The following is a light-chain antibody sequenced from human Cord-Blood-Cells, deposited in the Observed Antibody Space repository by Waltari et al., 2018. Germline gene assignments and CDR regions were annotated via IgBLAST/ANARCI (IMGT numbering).Light chain of an antibody. CDR1: QIVSSN. J-gene: IGKJ4*01. CDR3: QQYNNWRLT. CDR2: GAS. Sequence: EIVMTQSPATLSVSPGERASLSCRASQIVSSNLAWYQQKPGQAPRLLIYGASTRATGIPARFSGSGSGTEFTLTISSLQSEDFAVYYCQQYNNWRLTFGGGTKVEIK. V-gene: IGKV3-15*01.